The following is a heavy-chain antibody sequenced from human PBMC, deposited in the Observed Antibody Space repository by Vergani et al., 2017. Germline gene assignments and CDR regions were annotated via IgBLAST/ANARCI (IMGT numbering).Heavy chain of an antibody. CDR3: VKDIAASGNYWYFDL. V-gene: IGHV3-9*01. J-gene: IGHJ2*01. Sequence: EVQLVESGGGLVQPGRSLRLSCAASGFTFDDYAMHWVRQAPGKGLEWVSGINWNSDSIAYADSVKGRFTISRDNAKNSLYLKMNSLRAEDTALYYCVKDIAASGNYWYFDLGGRGTLVTVSS. CDR2: INWNSDSI. D-gene: IGHD6-13*01. CDR1: GFTFDDYA.